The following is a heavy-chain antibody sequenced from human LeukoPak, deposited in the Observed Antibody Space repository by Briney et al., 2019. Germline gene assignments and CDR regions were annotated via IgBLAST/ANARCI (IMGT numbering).Heavy chain of an antibody. D-gene: IGHD6-13*01. V-gene: IGHV3-74*01. CDR3: AREAYSSDWYGPDY. Sequence: GGSLRLSCAASGFTFSTYWMHWVRQAPGKGLVWVSRITSDGSVTIYGDGSGTTYADPVKGRFTISRDNAKNTLYLQMDSLRAEDTAVYYCAREAYSSDWYGPDYWGQGTLVTVSA. J-gene: IGHJ4*02. CDR1: GFTFSTYW. CDR2: ITSDGSVTIYGDGSGT.